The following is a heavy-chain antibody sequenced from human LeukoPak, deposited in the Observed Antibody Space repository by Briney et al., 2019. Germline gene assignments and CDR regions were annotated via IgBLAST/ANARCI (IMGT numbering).Heavy chain of an antibody. Sequence: ASVKVSCKASGYTFTSYGISWVRQAPGQGLEWMGWISAYNGNTNYAQKLQGRVTMTTDTSTSTAYMELSRLRSDDTAVYYCARDRSGTQVWEVGAFDIWGQGTMVTVSS. CDR3: ARDRSGTQVWEVGAFDI. V-gene: IGHV1-18*01. J-gene: IGHJ3*02. CDR2: ISAYNGNT. D-gene: IGHD1-26*01. CDR1: GYTFTSYG.